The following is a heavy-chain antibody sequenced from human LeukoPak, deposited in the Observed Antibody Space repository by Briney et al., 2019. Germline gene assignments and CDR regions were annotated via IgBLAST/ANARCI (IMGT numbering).Heavy chain of an antibody. J-gene: IGHJ4*02. CDR3: ARTMTTMTTHGELDF. Sequence: PPASVKVSCKASGYTFSNYVLTWVRQAPGQGLEWMGRISTYTGNSNYAQKFQDRVTMTTDTSTSTAYLDLRNLSSDDTAVYYCARTMTTMTTHGELDFWGQGTLVTVSS. CDR1: GYTFSNYV. CDR2: ISTYTGNS. D-gene: IGHD4-17*01. V-gene: IGHV1-18*01.